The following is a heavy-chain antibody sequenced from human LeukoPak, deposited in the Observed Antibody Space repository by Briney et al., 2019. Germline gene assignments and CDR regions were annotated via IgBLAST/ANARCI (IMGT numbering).Heavy chain of an antibody. D-gene: IGHD4-17*01. CDR1: GGSISSSSYY. CDR2: IYYSGST. Sequence: SETLSLTCTVSGGSISSSSYYWGWIRQPPGKGLEWIGSIYYSGSTYYNPSLKSRVTISVDTSKNQFSLKLSSVTAADTAVYYCARQNPGDYVPDFDYWGQGTLVTVYS. CDR3: ARQNPGDYVPDFDY. V-gene: IGHV4-39*01. J-gene: IGHJ4*02.